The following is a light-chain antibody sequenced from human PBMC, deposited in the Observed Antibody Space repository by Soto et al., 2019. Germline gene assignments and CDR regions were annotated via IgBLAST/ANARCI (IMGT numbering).Light chain of an antibody. CDR2: DDN. Sequence: QSVLTQPPSVSAAPGQQVTISCSESNSNIGTNYVSWYQHLPGTAPKLLIYDDNKRPSGIPDRFSASKSGTSATLGITGLQTGDEADYYCGTWDSSLSAEVFGGGTKLTVL. V-gene: IGLV1-51*01. J-gene: IGLJ2*01. CDR3: GTWDSSLSAEV. CDR1: NSNIGTNY.